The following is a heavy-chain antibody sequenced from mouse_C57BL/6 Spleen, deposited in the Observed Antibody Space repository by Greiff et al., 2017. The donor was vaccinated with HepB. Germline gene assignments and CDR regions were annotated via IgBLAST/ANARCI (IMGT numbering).Heavy chain of an antibody. J-gene: IGHJ1*03. CDR1: GYTFTDYE. Sequence: VQVVESGAELVRPGASVTLSCKASGYTFTDYEMHWVKQTPVHGLEWIGAIDPETGGTAYNQKFKGKAILTADKSSSTAYMELRSLTSEDSAVYYCTRLGGYWYFDVWGTGTTVTVSS. CDR3: TRLGGYWYFDV. V-gene: IGHV1-15*01. CDR2: IDPETGGT.